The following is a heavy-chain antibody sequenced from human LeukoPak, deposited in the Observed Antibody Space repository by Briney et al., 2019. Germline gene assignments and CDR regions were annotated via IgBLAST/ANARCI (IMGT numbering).Heavy chain of an antibody. D-gene: IGHD3-10*01. Sequence: GESLRLSCATSGFTFSEYWMHWVRQAPGKGLVWVSRINGDASSISYADSVKGRFTISRDNAKKTLHLQMNSLRVEDTAVYYCARVNPSGKVVNTYPDIWGRGTLVTVS. J-gene: IGHJ3*02. V-gene: IGHV3-74*01. CDR3: ARVNPSGKVVNTYPDI. CDR1: GFTFSEYW. CDR2: INGDASSI.